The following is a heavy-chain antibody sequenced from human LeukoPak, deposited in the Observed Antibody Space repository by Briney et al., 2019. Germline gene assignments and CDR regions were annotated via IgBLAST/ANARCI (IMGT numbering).Heavy chain of an antibody. CDR1: GYTFTDYD. CDR2: MNPNSGNT. V-gene: IGHV1-8*01. J-gene: IGHJ4*02. CDR3: AREGVAATGLDY. D-gene: IGHD6-13*01. Sequence: ASVKVSCKASGYTFTDYDINWVRQATGQGLEWMGWMNPNSGNTGYAQKFQGRVTMTRNTSISTAYMELSSLRSEDTAVYYCAREGVAATGLDYWGQGTLVTVSS.